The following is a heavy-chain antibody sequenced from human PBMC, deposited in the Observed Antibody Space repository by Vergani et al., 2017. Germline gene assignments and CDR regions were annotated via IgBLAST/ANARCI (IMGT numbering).Heavy chain of an antibody. CDR1: GYSISSGYY. J-gene: IGHJ4*02. CDR2: IYHSGST. CDR3: AITEYSSGYY. Sequence: QVQLQESGPGLVKPSETLSLTCTVSGYSISSGYYWGWFRQPPGKGLEWIGSIYHSGSTYYNPSLKSRVTISVDTSKNQFSLKLSSVTAADTAVYYCAITEYSSGYYWGQGTLVTVSS. D-gene: IGHD3-22*01. V-gene: IGHV4-38-2*02.